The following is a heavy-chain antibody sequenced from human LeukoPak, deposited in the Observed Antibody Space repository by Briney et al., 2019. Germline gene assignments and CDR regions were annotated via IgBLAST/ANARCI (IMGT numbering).Heavy chain of an antibody. CDR1: GGSISGHY. CDR2: IYYSGST. J-gene: IGHJ4*02. Sequence: PSETLYLTCTASGGSISGHYWSWIRQPPGKGLEWIGYIYYSGSTNYNPSLKSRVTISVDTSKNQFSLKLSSVTAADTAVYYCARVVVVAATHVAFDYWGQGTLVTVSS. CDR3: ARVVVVAATHVAFDY. D-gene: IGHD2-15*01. V-gene: IGHV4-59*11.